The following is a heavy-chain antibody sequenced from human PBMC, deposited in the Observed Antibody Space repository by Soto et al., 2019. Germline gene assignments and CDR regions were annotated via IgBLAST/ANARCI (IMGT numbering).Heavy chain of an antibody. CDR3: ARVAVVTRGIDY. J-gene: IGHJ4*02. Sequence: PGGSLRLSCVASGFTFSDSWLHWVRQAPGKGLVWVSRVNEAGSYSTYADFAKGRFTISRDNAKNTVFLQMNSLRAEDSAVYYCARVAVVTRGIDYWGQGTLVTVSS. CDR2: VNEAGSYS. V-gene: IGHV3-74*01. CDR1: GFTFSDSW. D-gene: IGHD6-19*01.